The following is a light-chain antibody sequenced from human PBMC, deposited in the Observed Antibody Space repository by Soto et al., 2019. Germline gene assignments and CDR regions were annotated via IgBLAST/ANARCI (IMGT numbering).Light chain of an antibody. Sequence: QSVLTQPASVSGSPGQSITISCTGTSSDVGGYNYVSWYQQHPGKAPKLMIYEVTNRPSGVSDRFSGSKSGYTASLTISGLQAEDEADYYCSSYTSGSTLVFGTGTKVTVL. CDR3: SSYTSGSTLV. CDR2: EVT. J-gene: IGLJ1*01. V-gene: IGLV2-14*01. CDR1: SSDVGGYNY.